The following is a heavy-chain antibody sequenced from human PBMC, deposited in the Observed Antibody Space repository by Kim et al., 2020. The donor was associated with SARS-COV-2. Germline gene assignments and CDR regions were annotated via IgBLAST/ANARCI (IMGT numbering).Heavy chain of an antibody. D-gene: IGHD3-9*01. CDR2: ISDTSGSI. CDR3: VKEQQGLVATSAFDT. J-gene: IGHJ3*02. CDR1: GVRFSNYA. Sequence: GGSLRLSCAASGVRFSNYAMSWVRQAPGKGLEWVSSISDTSGSIYYLDSVKGRFIISRDNSKNMVYMDMNDLRVEDTATYFCVKEQQGLVATSAFDTWGQGTGVSVSS. V-gene: IGHV3-23*01.